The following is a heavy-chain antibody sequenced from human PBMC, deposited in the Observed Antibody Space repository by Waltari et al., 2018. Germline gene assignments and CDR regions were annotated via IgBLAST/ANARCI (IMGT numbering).Heavy chain of an antibody. Sequence: QVQLVQSGAEVKKPGASVKISCKTSEYTFTSSYIHWVREAPGQGLGWMGIINPSVGSTIYAQKFQGRVTMTRDTSTSTVYMELSSLRSDDTAVYYCALDTGALWMDVWGQGTTVTVSS. CDR3: ALDTGALWMDV. D-gene: IGHD2-21*01. CDR2: INPSVGST. J-gene: IGHJ6*02. V-gene: IGHV1-46*01. CDR1: EYTFTSSY.